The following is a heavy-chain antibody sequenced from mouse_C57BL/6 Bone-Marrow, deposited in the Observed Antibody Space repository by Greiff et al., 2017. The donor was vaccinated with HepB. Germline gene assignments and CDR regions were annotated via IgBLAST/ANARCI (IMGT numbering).Heavy chain of an antibody. CDR2: INPNYGTT. V-gene: IGHV1-39*01. D-gene: IGHD3-2*01. Sequence: EVQLQQSGPELVKPGASVKISCKASGYSFTDYNMHWVKQSNGKSLEWIGVINPNYGTTSYNQKFKGKATLTVDQSSSSAYMQLNSLTSEDSAVYYCSPLDGSGYWFTYWGQATLVTVST. J-gene: IGHJ3*01. CDR3: SPLDGSGYWFTY. CDR1: GYSFTDYN.